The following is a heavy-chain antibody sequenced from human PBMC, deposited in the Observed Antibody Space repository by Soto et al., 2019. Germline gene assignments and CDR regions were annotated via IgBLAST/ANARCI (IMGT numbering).Heavy chain of an antibody. D-gene: IGHD2-8*02. CDR2: IYYSGST. CDR1: GGSISSYY. V-gene: IGHV4-59*01. Sequence: QVQLQESGPGLVTPSETLSLTCTVSGGSISSYYWSWIRQPPGKGLEWIGYIYYSGSTNYNPSLNSRVTISVDTSKNRFSLKLSSVTAADTAVYYCARARVPRVLVDYWGQGTLITVSS. J-gene: IGHJ4*02. CDR3: ARARVPRVLVDY.